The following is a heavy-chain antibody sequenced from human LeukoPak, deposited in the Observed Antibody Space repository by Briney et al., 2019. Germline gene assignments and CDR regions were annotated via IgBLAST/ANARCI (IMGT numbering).Heavy chain of an antibody. CDR1: GFTLSSYA. D-gene: IGHD3-3*01. Sequence: GGSLRLSCAASGFTLSSYAMSWVRQAPGKGLEWVSAISGSGGSTYYADSVKGRFTISRDNSKNTLYLQMNSLRAEDTAVYYCAKSSDFWSGYYTSWGQGTLVTVSS. V-gene: IGHV3-23*01. CDR3: AKSSDFWSGYYTS. J-gene: IGHJ4*02. CDR2: ISGSGGST.